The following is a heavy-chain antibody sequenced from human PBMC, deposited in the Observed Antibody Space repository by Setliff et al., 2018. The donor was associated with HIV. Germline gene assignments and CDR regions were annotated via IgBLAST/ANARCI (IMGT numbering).Heavy chain of an antibody. D-gene: IGHD2-8*02. V-gene: IGHV4-4*09. CDR2: IYTSGTT. J-gene: IGHJ4*02. CDR1: GVSISGHF. Sequence: PSETLSLTCFVSGVSISGHFWGWIRQPPGKGLEWIGYIYTSGTTKYNPSLDSRVTISVDTSRDQFSLNLRSVTAADTALYFCARLIHTGLLYFDYWGLGMLVTVSS. CDR3: ARLIHTGLLYFDY.